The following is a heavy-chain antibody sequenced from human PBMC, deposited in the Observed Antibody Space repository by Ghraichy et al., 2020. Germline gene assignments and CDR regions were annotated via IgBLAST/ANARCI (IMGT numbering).Heavy chain of an antibody. J-gene: IGHJ3*02. V-gene: IGHV3-30-3*01. D-gene: IGHD3-3*01. CDR3: ARAGEVVITILYAFDI. CDR1: GFTFSSYA. CDR2: ISYDGSNK. Sequence: GGSLRLSCAASGFTFSSYAMHWVRQAPGKGLEWVAVISYDGSNKYYADSVKGRFTISRDNSKNTLYLQMNSLRAEDTAVYYCARAGEVVITILYAFDIWGQGTMVTVSS.